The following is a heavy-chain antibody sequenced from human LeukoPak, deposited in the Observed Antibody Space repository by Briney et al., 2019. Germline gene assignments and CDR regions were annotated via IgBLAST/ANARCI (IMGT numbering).Heavy chain of an antibody. CDR1: GYTFTSYG. CDR2: ISAYNGNT. D-gene: IGHD6-19*01. CDR3: AKVAGPYYYYYYGMDV. V-gene: IGHV1-18*01. Sequence: GASVKVSCKASGYTFTSYGISWVRQAPGQGLEWMGWISAYNGNTNYAQKLQGRVAMTTDTSTSTAYMELRSLRSDDTAVYYCAKVAGPYYYYYYGMDVWGQGTTVTVSS. J-gene: IGHJ6*02.